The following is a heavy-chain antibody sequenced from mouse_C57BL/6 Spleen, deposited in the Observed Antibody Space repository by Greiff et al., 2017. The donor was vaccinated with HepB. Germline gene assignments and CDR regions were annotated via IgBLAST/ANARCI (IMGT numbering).Heavy chain of an antibody. CDR3: ASGDYYVDY. Sequence: QVQLKQPGAELVRPGSSVKLSCKASGYTFTSYWMHWVKQRPIQGLEWIGNIDPSDSETHYNQKFKDKATLTVDKSSSTAYMQLSSLTSEDSAVYYCASGDYYVDYWGQGTTLTVSS. CDR2: IDPSDSET. CDR1: GYTFTSYW. V-gene: IGHV1-52*01. J-gene: IGHJ2*01.